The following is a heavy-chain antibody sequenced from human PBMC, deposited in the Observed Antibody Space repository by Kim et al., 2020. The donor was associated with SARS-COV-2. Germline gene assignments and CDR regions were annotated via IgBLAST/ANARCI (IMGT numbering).Heavy chain of an antibody. D-gene: IGHD3-9*01. CDR3: ARRTNSRLRYFDWLPDNWFDP. J-gene: IGHJ5*02. CDR2: IYYSGST. V-gene: IGHV4-39*01. Sequence: SETLSLTCTVSGGSISSSSYYWGWIRQPPGKGLEWIGSIYYSGSTYYNPSLKSRVTISVDTSKNQFSLKLSSVTAADTAVYYCARRTNSRLRYFDWLPDNWFDPWGQGTLVTVSS. CDR1: GGSISSSSYY.